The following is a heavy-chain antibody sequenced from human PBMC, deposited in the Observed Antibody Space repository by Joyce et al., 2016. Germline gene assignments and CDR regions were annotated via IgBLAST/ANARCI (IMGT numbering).Heavy chain of an antibody. CDR1: GYTFTNYA. D-gene: IGHD3-10*01. Sequence: QVQLVQSGAEVKKPGASVKVSCKASGYTFTNYAINWVRQAPGQGLEWMGVMKPISGNTAYAQKFRGRVTMTRDTAINTAYMELSSLRSEDTAVYYCAREIVQGVIDWFDPWGQGTLVTVSS. CDR2: MKPISGNT. J-gene: IGHJ5*02. CDR3: AREIVQGVIDWFDP. V-gene: IGHV1-8*01.